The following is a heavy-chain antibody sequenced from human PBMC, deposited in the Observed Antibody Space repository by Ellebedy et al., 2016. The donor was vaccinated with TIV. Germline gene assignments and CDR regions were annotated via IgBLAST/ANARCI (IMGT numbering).Heavy chain of an antibody. Sequence: PGGSLRPSCTASGFIVSTNHMSWVRQAPGKGLEWVGGSINYADSVKGRFTISTHNSRNTLYLQMTNLRTEDTAVYYCAKGSFPFGDKSERIYSFQYWGQGTLVTVSS. CDR1: GFIVSTNH. CDR3: AKGSFPFGDKSERIYSFQY. V-gene: IGHV3-53*04. J-gene: IGHJ4*02. D-gene: IGHD3-10*01. CDR2: GSI.